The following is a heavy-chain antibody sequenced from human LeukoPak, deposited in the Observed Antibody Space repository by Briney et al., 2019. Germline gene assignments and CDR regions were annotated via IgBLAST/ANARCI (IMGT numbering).Heavy chain of an antibody. V-gene: IGHV4-59*01. CDR1: GGSISSYY. CDR3: AGSYGAFFDY. Sequence: SETLSLTCTVSGGSISSYYWSWIRQPPGKGLEWIGYIYYSGSTNYNPSLKSRVTISVDTSKNQFSLKLSSVTAADTAVYYCAGSYGAFFDYWGQGTLVTVSS. J-gene: IGHJ4*02. D-gene: IGHD3-16*01. CDR2: IYYSGST.